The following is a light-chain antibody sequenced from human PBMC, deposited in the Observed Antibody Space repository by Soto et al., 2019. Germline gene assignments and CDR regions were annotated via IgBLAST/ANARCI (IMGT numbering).Light chain of an antibody. CDR1: SSNIGSFYD. Sequence: QSVLTQPPSVSGAPGQRVTIPCTGSSSNIGSFYDVHWYQQLPGTVPKLLIYGDNNRPSGVPDRFSGSKSGTSASLAITGLQPEDQADYYCQSYDNSLSHVVFGGGTKLTVL. CDR2: GDN. CDR3: QSYDNSLSHVV. J-gene: IGLJ2*01. V-gene: IGLV1-40*01.